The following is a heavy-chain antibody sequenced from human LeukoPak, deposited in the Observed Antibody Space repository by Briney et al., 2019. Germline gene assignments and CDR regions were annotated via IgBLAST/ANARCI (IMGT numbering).Heavy chain of an antibody. Sequence: ASVKVSCKASGYTFTSYGISWVRQAPGQGLEWMGWISAYNGNTNYEQKLQGRVTMTTDTSTSTAYMELRSLRSDDTAVYYCARSWGNKGYCSGGSCLFFGDYWGQGTLVTVSS. V-gene: IGHV1-18*01. CDR1: GYTFTSYG. J-gene: IGHJ4*02. CDR2: ISAYNGNT. D-gene: IGHD2-15*01. CDR3: ARSWGNKGYCSGGSCLFFGDY.